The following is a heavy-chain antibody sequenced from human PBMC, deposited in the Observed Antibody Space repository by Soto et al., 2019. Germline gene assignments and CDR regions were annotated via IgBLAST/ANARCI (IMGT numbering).Heavy chain of an antibody. CDR3: ARDRGRRDGYNGVDY. V-gene: IGHV3-33*01. CDR1: GFTFSSYR. CDR2: IWYDGSNK. Sequence: GGSLRLSCAASGFTFSSYRMHWVRQAPGKGLEWVAVIWYDGSNKYYADSVKGRCTISRDNSKNTLYLQMNSLRAEDTAVYYCARDRGRRDGYNGVDYWGQGTLVTVSS. J-gene: IGHJ4*02. D-gene: IGHD3-10*01.